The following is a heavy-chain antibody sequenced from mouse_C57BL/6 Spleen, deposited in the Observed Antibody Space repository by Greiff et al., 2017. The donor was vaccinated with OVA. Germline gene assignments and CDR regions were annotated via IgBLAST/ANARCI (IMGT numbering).Heavy chain of an antibody. CDR3: ARYAQAGRFAD. CDR1: GFTFTDYY. D-gene: IGHD3-2*02. V-gene: IGHV7-3*01. Sequence: EVKLMESGGGLVQPGGSLSLSCAASGFTFTDYYMRWVRQPPGKALEWLGFIRNKANGYTTEYSASVKGRFTITRDNSQSILYLQMSTLRAEDSATYYCARYAQAGRFADWGQGTLVTVSA. CDR2: IRNKANGYTT. J-gene: IGHJ3*01.